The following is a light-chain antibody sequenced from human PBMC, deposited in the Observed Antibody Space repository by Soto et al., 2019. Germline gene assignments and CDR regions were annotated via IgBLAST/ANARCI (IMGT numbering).Light chain of an antibody. CDR1: QSVSSY. CDR3: QQYNIWPRT. Sequence: EIALTQSPATRSLSPGERATLSCRASQSVSSYLAWYQQKPGQAPRLLIYGASTRATGIPDRFSGSGSGTEFTLTISSLQSEDFAAYYCQQYNIWPRTFGQGTKVDIK. V-gene: IGKV3-15*01. CDR2: GAS. J-gene: IGKJ1*01.